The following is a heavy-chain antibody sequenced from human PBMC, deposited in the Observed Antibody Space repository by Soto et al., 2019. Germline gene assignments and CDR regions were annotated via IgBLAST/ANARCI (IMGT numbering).Heavy chain of an antibody. CDR3: ARVGGSISGPRDNDFSPPLYMDV. Sequence: GASVKVSCKASGGTFSSYAISWVRQAPGQGLEWMGGIIPIFGTANYAQKFQGRVTITADESTSTAYMELSSLRSEDTAVYYCARVGGSISGPRDNDFSPPLYMDVWGQGTTVTVSS. J-gene: IGHJ6*02. CDR1: GGTFSSYA. V-gene: IGHV1-69*13. D-gene: IGHD3-3*01. CDR2: IIPIFGTA.